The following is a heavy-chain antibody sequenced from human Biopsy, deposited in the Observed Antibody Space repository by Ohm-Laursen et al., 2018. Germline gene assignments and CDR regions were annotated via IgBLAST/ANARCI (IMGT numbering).Heavy chain of an antibody. Sequence: DSVKVSCKPSGYTSSDYILNWGRQAPGQGLEWMGWINTRRGDTNYAQKFQGRVTMTRDTSTTTVFMELTSLRSDDTAMYYCARVEESTRHWYFDLWGRGTRVTVS. CDR3: ARVEESTRHWYFDL. V-gene: IGHV1-18*01. J-gene: IGHJ2*01. D-gene: IGHD2-2*01. CDR1: GYTSSDYI. CDR2: INTRRGDT.